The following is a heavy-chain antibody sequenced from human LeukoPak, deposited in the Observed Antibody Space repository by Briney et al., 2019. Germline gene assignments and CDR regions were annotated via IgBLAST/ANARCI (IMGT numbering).Heavy chain of an antibody. V-gene: IGHV4-39*07. D-gene: IGHD3-10*01. CDR1: GGSISSSSYY. CDR2: IYYSGST. CDR3: ASMVRGVIIRDDAFDI. J-gene: IGHJ3*02. Sequence: SETLSLTCTVSGGSISSSSYYWGWIRQPPGKGLEWIGSIYYSGSTYYNPSLKSRVTISVDTSKNQFSLKLSSVTAADTAVYYCASMVRGVIIRDDAFDIWGQGTMVTVSS.